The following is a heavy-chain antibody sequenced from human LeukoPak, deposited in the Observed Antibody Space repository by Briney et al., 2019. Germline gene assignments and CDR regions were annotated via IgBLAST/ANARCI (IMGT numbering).Heavy chain of an antibody. CDR3: ARERLGATSPFDY. D-gene: IGHD1-26*01. Sequence: GSLRLSCAASGFTFSSYSMNWVRQAPGKGLEWVSSISSSSSYIYYADSVKGRFTISRDNAKNSLYLQMNSLRAEDTAVYYCARERLGATSPFDYWGQGTLVTVSS. CDR1: GFTFSSYS. CDR2: ISSSSSYI. J-gene: IGHJ4*02. V-gene: IGHV3-21*01.